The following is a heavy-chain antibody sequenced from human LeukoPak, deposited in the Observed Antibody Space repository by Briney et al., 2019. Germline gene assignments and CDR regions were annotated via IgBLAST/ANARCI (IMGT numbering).Heavy chain of an antibody. D-gene: IGHD3-9*01. J-gene: IGHJ4*02. CDR3: ARGTGILTGYIDY. Sequence: GGSLRLSCAASGFTFSSYAMHWVRQAPGKGLEWVAVISYDGSNKYYADSVKGRFTISRDNSKNTLYLQMNSLRAEDTAVYYCARGTGILTGYIDYWGQGTLVTVSS. CDR2: ISYDGSNK. CDR1: GFTFSSYA. V-gene: IGHV3-30*04.